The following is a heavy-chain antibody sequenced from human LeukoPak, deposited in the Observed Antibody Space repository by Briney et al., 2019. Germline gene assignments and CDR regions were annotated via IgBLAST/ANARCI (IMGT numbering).Heavy chain of an antibody. V-gene: IGHV1-69*13. CDR3: ARGGIAAAGTGKGYYYYYMDV. Sequence: GASVKVSCKASGGTFSSYAISWVRQAPGQGLEWMGGIIPIFGTANYAQKFQGRVTITADESTSTAYMELNSLRSEDTAVYYCARGGIAAAGTGKGYYYYYMDVWGKGTTVTISS. CDR2: IIPIFGTA. J-gene: IGHJ6*03. D-gene: IGHD6-13*01. CDR1: GGTFSSYA.